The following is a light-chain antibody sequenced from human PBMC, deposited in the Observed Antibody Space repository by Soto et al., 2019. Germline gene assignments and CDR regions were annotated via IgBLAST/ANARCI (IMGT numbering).Light chain of an antibody. J-gene: IGLJ2*01. CDR1: SSDVGAYNY. CDR2: DVI. V-gene: IGLV2-11*01. Sequence: QSALTQPRSVSGSPGQSVTISCTGTSSDVGAYNYVSWYQQYPDKAPKLMIYDVIKRPSGVPDRFSGSKSGNTASLTISGLQAEDEADYYCCSYAGGNIRIFGGGTKLTVL. CDR3: CSYAGGNIRI.